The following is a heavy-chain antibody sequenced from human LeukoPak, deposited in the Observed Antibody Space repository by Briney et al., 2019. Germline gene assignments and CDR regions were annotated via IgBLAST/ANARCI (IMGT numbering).Heavy chain of an antibody. V-gene: IGHV3-21*01. CDR2: ISSSSSYI. CDR3: ARGGYSTVVTPFDY. J-gene: IGHJ4*02. D-gene: IGHD4-23*01. CDR1: GFTFSSYS. Sequence: GGSLRLSCAASGFTFSSYSMNWVRQAPGKGLEWVSSISSSSSYIYYADSVKGRFTISRDNAKNSLYLQMNSLRAEDTAVYYCARGGYSTVVTPFDYWGQGTLVTVPS.